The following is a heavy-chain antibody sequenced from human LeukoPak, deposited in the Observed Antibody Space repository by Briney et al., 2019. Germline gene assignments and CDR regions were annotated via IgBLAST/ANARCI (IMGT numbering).Heavy chain of an antibody. CDR2: ISYDGSNK. CDR1: GFTFSSYT. Sequence: PGRSLRLSCAASGFTFSSYTMHWVRQAPGKGLEWVAVISYDGSNKYYADSVKGRFTISRDNSKNTLYLQMNSLRPEDTAVYYCATCYEISGYQRAFDIWGQGTMVTVSS. J-gene: IGHJ3*02. V-gene: IGHV3-30*01. D-gene: IGHD3-22*01. CDR3: ATCYEISGYQRAFDI.